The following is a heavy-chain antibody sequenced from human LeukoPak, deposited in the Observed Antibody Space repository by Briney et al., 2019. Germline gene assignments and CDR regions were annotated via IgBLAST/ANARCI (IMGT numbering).Heavy chain of an antibody. CDR2: IGGGGTE. CDR1: GFTITTYA. CDR3: ARAQGALDY. J-gene: IGHJ4*02. Sequence: GGSLRLSCAASGFTITTYAVNWVRQAPGKGLEWVSGIGGGGTEYYADSVKGRFIISGDSSQNLVHLQMNSLTVEDTAVYYCARAQGALDYWGQGTLVTVSS. V-gene: IGHV3-23*01. D-gene: IGHD1-26*01.